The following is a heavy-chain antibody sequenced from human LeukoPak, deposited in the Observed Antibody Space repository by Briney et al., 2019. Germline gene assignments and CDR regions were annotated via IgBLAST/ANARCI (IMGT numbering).Heavy chain of an antibody. Sequence: ASLEVSCKASGYSFIDHYIYWLRQAPGQGLEWMGWINPNSGATNYAQKFQGRVTMTGDTSMNMAHMELSRLTSDDTAMYFCARSVWYSGSYGFDYWGQGTLVRVAS. V-gene: IGHV1-2*02. D-gene: IGHD1-26*01. J-gene: IGHJ4*02. CDR3: ARSVWYSGSYGFDY. CDR2: INPNSGAT. CDR1: GYSFIDHY.